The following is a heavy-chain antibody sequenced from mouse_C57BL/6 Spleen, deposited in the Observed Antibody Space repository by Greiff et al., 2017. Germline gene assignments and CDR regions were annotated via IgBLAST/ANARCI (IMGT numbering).Heavy chain of an antibody. CDR2: ICSGSSTI. V-gene: IGHV5-17*01. J-gene: IGHJ3*01. D-gene: IGHD2-13*01. CDR1: GFTFSDYG. Sequence: EVKLVESGGGLVKPGGSLKLSCAASGFTFSDYGMHWVRQAPEKGLEWVAYICSGSSTIYYADIVKGRFTISRNDAMNALFLKMTRLGSEDTAMYYCARESDKAYWGQGTLVTVSA. CDR3: ARESDKAY.